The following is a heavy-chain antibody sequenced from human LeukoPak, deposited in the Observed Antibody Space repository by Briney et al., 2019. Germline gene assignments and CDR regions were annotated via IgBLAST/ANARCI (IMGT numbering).Heavy chain of an antibody. CDR2: ISSSSSTI. V-gene: IGHV3-48*01. CDR1: GFTFSSNS. D-gene: IGHD4-11*01. Sequence: AVTLSFSSAASGFTFSSNSMNWVRQAPGKGLEGVSYISSSSSTIYYADSVKGRFTISRDNAKNSLYLQTNSLRAEDTAVYYCARYHFYSNPRVNWGQGTLVTVSS. CDR3: ARYHFYSNPRVN. J-gene: IGHJ4*02.